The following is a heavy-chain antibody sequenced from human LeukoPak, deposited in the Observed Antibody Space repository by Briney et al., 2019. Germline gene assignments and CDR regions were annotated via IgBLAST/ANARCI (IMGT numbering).Heavy chain of an antibody. CDR3: ARDMKRSRARWENLGFDP. V-gene: IGHV1-24*01. D-gene: IGHD1-26*01. CDR1: GYTLTELS. CDR2: FDPEDGET. J-gene: IGHJ5*02. Sequence: ASVKVSCKVSGYTLTELSMHWVRQAPGKGLEWMGGFDPEDGETIYAQKFQGRVTMTEDTSTDTAYKELRSLRSDDTAVYYCARDMKRSRARWENLGFDPWGQGTLVTVSS.